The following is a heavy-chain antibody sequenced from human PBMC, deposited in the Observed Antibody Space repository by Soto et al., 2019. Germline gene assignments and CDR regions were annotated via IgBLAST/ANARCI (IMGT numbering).Heavy chain of an antibody. D-gene: IGHD2-2*03. J-gene: IGHJ6*02. Sequence: GASVKVSCKASGYTFTSCAMHWVRQAPGQRLEWMGWINAGNGNTKYSQKFQGRVTITRDTSASTAYMELSSLRSEDAAVYYCARDGYCSSTSCYRDYYYYYGMDVWGQGTTVTVSS. CDR3: ARDGYCSSTSCYRDYYYYYGMDV. V-gene: IGHV1-3*01. CDR2: INAGNGNT. CDR1: GYTFTSCA.